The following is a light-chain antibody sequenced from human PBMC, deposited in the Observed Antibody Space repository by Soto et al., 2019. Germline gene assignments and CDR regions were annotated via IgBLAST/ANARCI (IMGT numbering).Light chain of an antibody. Sequence: EIVMTQSPATLSVSPGGRATLSCRASQSISDTLAWYQQKPGQAPRLLIHGASTRATGFPARFSGSVSGTAFTLTISSLQSEDFAVDYCQQYNNWPWTVGPGTQVEIK. J-gene: IGKJ1*01. CDR3: QQYNNWPWT. CDR2: GAS. CDR1: QSISDT. V-gene: IGKV3-15*01.